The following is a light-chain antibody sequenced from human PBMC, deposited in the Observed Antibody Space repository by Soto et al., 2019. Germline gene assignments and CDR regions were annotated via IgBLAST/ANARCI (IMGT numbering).Light chain of an antibody. CDR2: GAS. CDR1: QSVRSD. V-gene: IGKV3D-15*01. Sequence: EIVMTQSPATLSVSPGERATLSCRASQSVRSDLAWYHQKPGHAPMLLIVGASSRATSIPDRFSGSGSGTEFTPTISSLQAEDFAVYYCQRCSTWPWTFGRGTKVDIK. J-gene: IGKJ1*01. CDR3: QRCSTWPWT.